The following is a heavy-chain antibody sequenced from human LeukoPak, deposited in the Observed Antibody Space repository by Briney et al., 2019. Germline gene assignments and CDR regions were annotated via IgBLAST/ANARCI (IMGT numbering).Heavy chain of an antibody. CDR2: IKPDGTTS. D-gene: IGHD6-6*01. CDR1: GFGFSNFW. J-gene: IGHJ4*01. Sequence: AGSLRLSCAASGFGFSNFWMHWVRQAPGKGLVWVSRIKPDGTTSVYADSVKGRFTISRDNLKNTLYLQMRSLRAEDTAAYFCAREADPSLYASSSPDYWGQGTPVTVSS. CDR3: AREADPSLYASSSPDY. V-gene: IGHV3-74*01.